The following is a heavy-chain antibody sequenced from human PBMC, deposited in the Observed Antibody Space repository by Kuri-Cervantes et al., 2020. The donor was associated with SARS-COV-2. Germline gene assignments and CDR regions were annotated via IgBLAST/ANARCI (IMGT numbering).Heavy chain of an antibody. CDR1: GFAFGDYY. J-gene: IGHJ4*02. Sequence: GESLKISCAASGFAFGDYYMSWIRQAPGKGLEWVPYVSHSGTIIYQADSVKGRFTISRDNSKNTLYLQMSSLRAEDTAVYSCAKVHSGDNACFDYWGQGTLVTVSS. V-gene: IGHV3-11*01. CDR3: AKVHSGDNACFDY. D-gene: IGHD4/OR15-4a*01. CDR2: VSHSGTII.